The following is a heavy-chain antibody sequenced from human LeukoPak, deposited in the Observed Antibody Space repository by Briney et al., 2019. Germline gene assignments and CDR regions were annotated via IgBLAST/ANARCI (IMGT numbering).Heavy chain of an antibody. CDR3: ARVTPYGSGSYYSGAFDI. J-gene: IGHJ3*02. Sequence: SVKVSCMASGGTFSSYAISWVRQAPGQGLEWMGRIIPILGIANYAQKFQGRVTITADKSTSTAYMELSSLRSEDTAVYYCARVTPYGSGSYYSGAFDIWGQGTMVTVSS. D-gene: IGHD3-10*01. V-gene: IGHV1-69*04. CDR2: IIPILGIA. CDR1: GGTFSSYA.